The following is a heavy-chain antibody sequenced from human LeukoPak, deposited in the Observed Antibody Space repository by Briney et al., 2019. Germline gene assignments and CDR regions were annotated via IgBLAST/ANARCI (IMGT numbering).Heavy chain of an antibody. J-gene: IGHJ5*02. V-gene: IGHV1-46*01. CDR3: ARGPIRGGYNWFDP. D-gene: IGHD2-15*01. Sequence: GASVKVSCKASGYIFTSYYIHWVRQAPGQGLEWMGRIDPRGGSTSYPQRFQGRVTMTGDTSTTTVYMELSSLRSDDTAVYYCARGPIRGGYNWFDPWGQGTLVTVSS. CDR2: IDPRGGST. CDR1: GYIFTSYY.